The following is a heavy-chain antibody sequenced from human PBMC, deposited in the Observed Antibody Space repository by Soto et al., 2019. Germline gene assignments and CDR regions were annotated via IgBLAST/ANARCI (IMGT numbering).Heavy chain of an antibody. CDR2: IYYSGST. CDR1: GGSVSSGSYY. D-gene: IGHD3-10*01. CDR3: AGTFWFGDLLFDY. J-gene: IGHJ4*02. V-gene: IGHV4-61*01. Sequence: SETLSLTCTVSGGSVSSGSYYWSWIRQPPGKGLEWIGYIYYSGSTNYNPSLKSRVTMSLDTSKNQYSLKLSSVTAADTAVYFCAGTFWFGDLLFDYWGPGTLVTVSS.